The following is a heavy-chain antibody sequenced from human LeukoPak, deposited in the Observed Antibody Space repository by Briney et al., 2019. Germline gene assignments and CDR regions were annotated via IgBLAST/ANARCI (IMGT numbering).Heavy chain of an antibody. CDR1: GGSISSYY. CDR3: ARLYAHADYFDY. J-gene: IGHJ4*02. D-gene: IGHD2/OR15-2a*01. CDR2: IHYSGNT. V-gene: IGHV4-59*01. Sequence: SETLSLTCTVSGGSISSYYWSWIRQPPGKGLEWIGYIHYSGNTNYNPSLKSRVTISLVTSKNQFSLKLSSVTAADTAVYYCARLYAHADYFDYWGQGTLVTVSS.